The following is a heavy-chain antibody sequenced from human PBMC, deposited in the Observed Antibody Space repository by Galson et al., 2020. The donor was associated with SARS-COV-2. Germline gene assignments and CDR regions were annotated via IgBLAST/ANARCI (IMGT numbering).Heavy chain of an antibody. J-gene: IGHJ4*02. CDR3: ATGRGYYDRSGYYTLGY. D-gene: IGHD3-22*01. CDR1: GFTFSSYA. V-gene: IGHV3-30*04. CDR2: ISYDGSNK. Sequence: GGSLRLSCTASGFTFSSYAMHWVRQAPGKGLEWVAVISYDGSNKYYADSVKGRFTISRDNSKNTLCLQMNSLRAEDTAVYYCATGRGYYDRSGYYTLGYWGKGTLVTVSS.